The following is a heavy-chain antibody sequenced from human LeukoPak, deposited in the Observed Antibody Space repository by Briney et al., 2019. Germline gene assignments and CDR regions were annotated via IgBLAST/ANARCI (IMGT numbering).Heavy chain of an antibody. CDR1: GFTFSSYW. D-gene: IGHD1-26*01. V-gene: IGHV3-7*01. J-gene: IGHJ3*02. CDR2: IKQDGSEK. Sequence: PGGSLRLSCAASGFTFSSYWMSWVRQAPGKGLEWVANIKQDGSEKYYVDSVKGRFTISRDNAKNSLYLQMNSLRAEDTAVYYCARAGGTYYGIAFDIWGQGIMVTVSS. CDR3: ARAGGTYYGIAFDI.